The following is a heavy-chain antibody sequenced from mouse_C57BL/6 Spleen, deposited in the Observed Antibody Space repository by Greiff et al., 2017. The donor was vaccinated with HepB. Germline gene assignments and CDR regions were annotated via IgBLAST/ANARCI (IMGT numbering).Heavy chain of an antibody. CDR3: ASNWDWYFDV. CDR2: ISSGSSTI. Sequence: EVKLVESGGGLVKPGGSLKLSCAASGFTFSDYGMHWVRQAPEKGLEWVAYISSGSSTIYYADTVKGRFTSSRDNAKNTLFLQMTSLRSEDTAMYYCASNWDWYFDVWGTGTTVTVSS. D-gene: IGHD4-1*01. CDR1: GFTFSDYG. J-gene: IGHJ1*03. V-gene: IGHV5-17*01.